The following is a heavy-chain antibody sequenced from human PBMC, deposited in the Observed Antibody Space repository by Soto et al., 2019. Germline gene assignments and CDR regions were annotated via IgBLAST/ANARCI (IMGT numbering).Heavy chain of an antibody. Sequence: SETLSLTCTVSGGSISSYYWSWIRQPPGKGLEWIGYIYYSGSTNYNPSLKSRVTISVDTSKNQFSLKLSSVTAADTAVYYCATGQVAGGYSYGLNWFDPWRQGTLVTVSS. J-gene: IGHJ5*02. CDR1: GGSISSYY. D-gene: IGHD5-18*01. V-gene: IGHV4-59*01. CDR2: IYYSGST. CDR3: ATGQVAGGYSYGLNWFDP.